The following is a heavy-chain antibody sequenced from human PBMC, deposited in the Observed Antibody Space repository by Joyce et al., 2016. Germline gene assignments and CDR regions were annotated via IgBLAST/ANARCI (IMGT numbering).Heavy chain of an antibody. CDR3: TRIGDCSGGSCYEGWFDP. J-gene: IGHJ5*02. CDR1: GFIFGDYA. CDR2: IRSKAYGGTT. Sequence: EVQLVESGGGLVKPGRSLRLSCTSSGFIFGDYAMNWLRQAAGKGLEWVGFIRSKAYGGTTDDAASVKGRFTISRDDSKSIAYLQMNSLKTEDTAVYYCTRIGDCSGGSCYEGWFDPWGQGTLVTVSS. V-gene: IGHV3-49*05. D-gene: IGHD2-15*01.